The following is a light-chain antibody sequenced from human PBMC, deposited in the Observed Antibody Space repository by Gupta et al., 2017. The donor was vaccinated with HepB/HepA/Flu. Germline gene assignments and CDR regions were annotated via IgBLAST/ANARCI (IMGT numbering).Light chain of an antibody. CDR1: QSISNY. J-gene: IGKJ1*01. V-gene: IGKV3-20*01. Sequence: EIVLTQSPGTLSLSPGERATLSCRASQSISNYLGWYQQKPGQAPRLLIYGTTRRATGIPDRFWGSGSGTDFTLTISRLEPEDFAVYYCQQYGSSFPTFGQGTKVEIK. CDR3: QQYGSSFPT. CDR2: GTT.